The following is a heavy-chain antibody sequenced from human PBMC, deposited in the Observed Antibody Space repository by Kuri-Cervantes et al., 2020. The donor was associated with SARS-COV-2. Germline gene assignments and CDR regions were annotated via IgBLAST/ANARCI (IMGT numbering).Heavy chain of an antibody. Sequence: SETLSLTCTVSGGSISSYYWSWIRQPPGKGLEWIGYIYYSGSTNYNPSLKSRVTISVDTSKNQFSLKLSSVTAADTAVYYCARGTRTSGWYVGNWFDPWGQGTLVTASS. D-gene: IGHD6-19*01. CDR2: IYYSGST. CDR3: ARGTRTSGWYVGNWFDP. J-gene: IGHJ5*02. V-gene: IGHV4-59*01. CDR1: GGSISSYY.